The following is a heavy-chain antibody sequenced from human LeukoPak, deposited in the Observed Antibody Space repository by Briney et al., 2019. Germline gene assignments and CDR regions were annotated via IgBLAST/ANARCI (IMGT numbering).Heavy chain of an antibody. Sequence: ASVKVSCKASGCTFTSYDINWVRQATGQGLEWMGWMNPNSGNTGYAQKFQGRVTMTRNTSISTAYMALSSLRSEDTAVYYCARRGSIAVAVLGYWGQGTLVTVSS. CDR2: MNPNSGNT. CDR3: ARRGSIAVAVLGY. J-gene: IGHJ4*02. V-gene: IGHV1-8*01. D-gene: IGHD6-19*01. CDR1: GCTFTSYD.